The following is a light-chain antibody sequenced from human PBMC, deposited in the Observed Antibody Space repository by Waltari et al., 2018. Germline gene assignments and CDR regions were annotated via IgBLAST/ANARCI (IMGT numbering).Light chain of an antibody. V-gene: IGKV1-5*03. J-gene: IGKJ4*01. Sequence: DIEMTQSPSTLSAFVGDRVTITCRASQSINGWLAWYQQKPGKAPKLLIYATSSLESGVPSRFSGSASGTEFTLTISSLQPDDFATYYCLQHSGYPITFGGGTKVEIK. CDR2: ATS. CDR3: LQHSGYPIT. CDR1: QSINGW.